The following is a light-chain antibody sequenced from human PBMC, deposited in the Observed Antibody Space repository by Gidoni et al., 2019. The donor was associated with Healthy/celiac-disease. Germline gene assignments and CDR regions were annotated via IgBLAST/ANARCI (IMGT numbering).Light chain of an antibody. CDR3: TSFTSTFIYV. V-gene: IGLV2-14*01. CDR1: SSDIGRYNH. J-gene: IGLJ1*01. CDR2: EVT. Sequence: QSALTQPASVSGSPGQSIPFSCTGTSSDIGRYNHVSWYQQHPGKAPKLLIYEVTYRPSGVSSRFSGSKSGNSASLTISGLQAEDEGDYYCTSFTSTFIYVFGTGTRVTVL.